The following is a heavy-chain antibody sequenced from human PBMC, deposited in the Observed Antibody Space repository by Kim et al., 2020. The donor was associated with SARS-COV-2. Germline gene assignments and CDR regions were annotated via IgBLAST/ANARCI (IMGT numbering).Heavy chain of an antibody. V-gene: IGHV4-39*01. Sequence: SETLSLTCTVSGGSISSSSYYWGWIRQPPGKGLEWIGSIYYSGSTYYNPSLKSRVTISVDTSKNQFSLKLSSVTAADTAVYYCARVGTMVRGVIRWFDPWGQGTLVTVSS. D-gene: IGHD3-10*01. CDR1: GGSISSSSYY. CDR3: ARVGTMVRGVIRWFDP. J-gene: IGHJ5*02. CDR2: IYYSGST.